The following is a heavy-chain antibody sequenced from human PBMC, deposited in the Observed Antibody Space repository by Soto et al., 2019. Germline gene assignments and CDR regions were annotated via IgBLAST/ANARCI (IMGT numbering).Heavy chain of an antibody. Sequence: GSVEVSSKASGYPFTASGISLVRQAPGQGLEWMGWTSIYNGHTEYSPKFLGRVVMTTDTSADTAYLELKSLRPDDAALYYCARWDDYGAYDQYHFGQWGQGTLVTVSS. D-gene: IGHD4-17*01. CDR3: ARWDDYGAYDQYHFGQ. CDR1: GYPFTASG. J-gene: IGHJ4*02. V-gene: IGHV1-18*01. CDR2: TSIYNGHT.